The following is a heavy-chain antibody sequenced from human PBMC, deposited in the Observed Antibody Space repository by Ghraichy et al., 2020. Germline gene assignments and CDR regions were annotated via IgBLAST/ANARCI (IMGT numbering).Heavy chain of an antibody. CDR1: GDSVSSNSAA. Sequence: SQTLSLTCAISGDSVSSNSAAWNWIRQSPSRGLEWLGRTYYRSKWYNDYAVSVKSRITINPDTSKNQFSLQLNSVTPEDTAGYFCARGARTYYYDREHFDYWGQGTLVTVSS. V-gene: IGHV6-1*01. J-gene: IGHJ4*02. CDR2: TYYRSKWYN. CDR3: ARGARTYYYDREHFDY. D-gene: IGHD3-22*01.